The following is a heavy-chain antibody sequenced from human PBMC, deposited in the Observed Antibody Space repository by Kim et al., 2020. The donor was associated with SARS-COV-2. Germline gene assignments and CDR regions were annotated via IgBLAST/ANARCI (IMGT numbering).Heavy chain of an antibody. V-gene: IGHV4-59*08. J-gene: IGHJ5*02. CDR3: PRRGGNWFDP. CDR1: DGSINTYY. Sequence: SETLSLTCTVSDGSINTYYWSWFRQPPGEGLEYIGYIYYSGSANYNPSLKSRVTISVNTSRNQFSLKLRSVTATDTAVYFCPRRGGNWFDPWGQGTLVTVSS. CDR2: IYYSGSA. D-gene: IGHD3-10*01.